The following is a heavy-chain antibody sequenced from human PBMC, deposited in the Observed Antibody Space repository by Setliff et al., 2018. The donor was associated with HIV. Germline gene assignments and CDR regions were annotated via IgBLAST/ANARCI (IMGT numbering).Heavy chain of an antibody. CDR2: TSHSGKT. Sequence: SETLSLTCAVYGGSLSGHYWCWIRQPPGQGLEWIGETSHSGKTNYNPSLKSRVTISVDTSKNQFSLKLTSVTAADTAVYYCVTSSSWSSRLNFWGPGMLVTVSS. J-gene: IGHJ4*02. D-gene: IGHD2-2*01. V-gene: IGHV4-34*01. CDR1: GGSLSGHY. CDR3: VTSSSWSSRLNF.